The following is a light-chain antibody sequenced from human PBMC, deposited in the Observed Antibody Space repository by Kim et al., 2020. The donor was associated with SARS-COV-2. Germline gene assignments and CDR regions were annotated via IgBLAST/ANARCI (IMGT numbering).Light chain of an antibody. CDR3: CSYANGGTWV. CDR2: GDN. CDR1: NNDVGSHDL. J-gene: IGLJ3*02. Sequence: GQSITISCSGPNNDVGSHDLVSWYQHHPGTAPKLVIYGDNQRPSGVSSRFSGSKSGNTASLTISGLQPEDEADYYCCSYANGGTWVFGGGTQLTVL. V-gene: IGLV2-23*01.